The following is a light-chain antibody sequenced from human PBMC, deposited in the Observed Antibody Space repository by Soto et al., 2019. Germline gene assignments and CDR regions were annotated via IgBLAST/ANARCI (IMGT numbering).Light chain of an antibody. CDR3: CSYSGSSTFYV. J-gene: IGLJ1*01. Sequence: QSALTQPASVSGSPGQSITISCTGTSSDVGSYNLISWYPPYPDKAPKLMIYEVNKRPSGVSTRFSGSKSGNTASLTISGLQAEDEADYYCCSYSGSSTFYVFGSGTKLTVL. V-gene: IGLV2-23*02. CDR1: SSDVGSYNL. CDR2: EVN.